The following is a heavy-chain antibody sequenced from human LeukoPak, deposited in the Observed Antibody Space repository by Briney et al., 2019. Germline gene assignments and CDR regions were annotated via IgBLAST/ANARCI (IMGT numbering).Heavy chain of an antibody. CDR2: ISAYNGNT. CDR3: ARDSEGVYCSSTSCYSWFDP. J-gene: IGHJ5*02. V-gene: IGHV1-18*01. CDR1: GYTFTSYG. D-gene: IGHD2-2*02. Sequence: GASVKVSCKASGYTFTSYGISWVRQAPGQGLEWMGWISAYNGNTNYAQKLQGRVTMTTDTSTSTAHMELRSLRSDDTAVYYCARDSEGVYCSSTSCYSWFDPWGQGTLVTVSS.